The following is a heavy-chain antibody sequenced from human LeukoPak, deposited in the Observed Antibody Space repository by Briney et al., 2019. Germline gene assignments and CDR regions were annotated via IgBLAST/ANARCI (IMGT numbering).Heavy chain of an antibody. D-gene: IGHD6-13*01. CDR2: ISSSSSTI. CDR3: ARRQSSSWSDFDY. J-gene: IGHJ4*02. Sequence: GGSLRLSCAAYGFTFSSYSMNWVRQAPGKGLEWVSYISSSSSTIYYADSVKGRFTISRDNAKNSLYLQMNSLRAEDTAVYYCARRQSSSWSDFDYWGQGTLVTVSS. V-gene: IGHV3-48*01. CDR1: GFTFSSYS.